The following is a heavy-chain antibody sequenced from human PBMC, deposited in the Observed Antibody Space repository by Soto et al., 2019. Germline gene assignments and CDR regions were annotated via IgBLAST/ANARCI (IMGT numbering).Heavy chain of an antibody. CDR2: ISSSSSTI. V-gene: IGHV3-48*01. J-gene: IGHJ4*02. D-gene: IGHD5-12*01. CDR1: GFTFSSYS. Sequence: EVQLVESGGGLVQPGGSLRLSCAASGFTFSSYSMNWVRQAPGKGLEWVSYISSSSSTIYYADSVKGRFTISRDNAKNSLYLQMNSLRAEDTAVYYCARDRATLFAAFDYWGQGTLVTVSS. CDR3: ARDRATLFAAFDY.